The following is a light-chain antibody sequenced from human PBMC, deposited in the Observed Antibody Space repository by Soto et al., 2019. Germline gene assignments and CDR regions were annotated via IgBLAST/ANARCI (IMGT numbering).Light chain of an antibody. Sequence: QSVLTQPASVSGSPGQSITISCTGTSSDVGGYNYDSWYQQYPGKAPKLMIYDVSNRPSGVSNRFSGSKSGNTASLTISGLQAEDEADYYCSSFTRSSTPYVFGTGTKVTVL. CDR1: SSDVGGYNY. J-gene: IGLJ1*01. CDR3: SSFTRSSTPYV. V-gene: IGLV2-14*03. CDR2: DVS.